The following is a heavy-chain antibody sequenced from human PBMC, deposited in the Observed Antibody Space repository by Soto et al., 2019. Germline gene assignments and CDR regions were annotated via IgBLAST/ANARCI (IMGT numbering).Heavy chain of an antibody. CDR3: ARHVIAVAPFDP. CDR1: GGTISSYC. Sequence: PLQPLSLTCTVAGGTISSYCWRRIRQPPGKGLEWIGHIYYSGSTNYNPSLESRVTISVDTSRNQFSLKLSSVTAADTAVYYCARHVIAVAPFDPWGQGTLVTVSS. CDR2: IYYSGST. D-gene: IGHD6-19*01. J-gene: IGHJ5*02. V-gene: IGHV4-59*08.